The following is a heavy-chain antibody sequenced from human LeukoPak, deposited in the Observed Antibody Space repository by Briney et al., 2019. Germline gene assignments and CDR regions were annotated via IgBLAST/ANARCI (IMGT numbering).Heavy chain of an antibody. V-gene: IGHV1-69*04. CDR2: IIPILGIA. CDR1: GGTFSSYA. Sequence: ASVKVSCKASGGTFSSYAISRVRQAPGQGLEWMGRIIPILGIANYAQKFQGRVTITADKSTSTAYMELSSLRSEDTAVYYCARDGIEYYDSSGYSDYWGQGTLVTVSS. D-gene: IGHD3-22*01. CDR3: ARDGIEYYDSSGYSDY. J-gene: IGHJ4*02.